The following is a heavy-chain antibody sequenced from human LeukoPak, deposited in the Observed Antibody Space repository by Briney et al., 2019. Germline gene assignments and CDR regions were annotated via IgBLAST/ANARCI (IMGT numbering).Heavy chain of an antibody. V-gene: IGHV4-30-2*01. Sequence: SETLSLTCAVSGGSISSGGYSWSWIRQPPGKGLEWIGYIYHSGSTYYNPSLKSRVTISVDRSKNQFFLKLSSVTAADTAVYYCARERHYTMDVWGQGTTVTASS. CDR1: GGSISSGGYS. CDR2: IYHSGST. J-gene: IGHJ6*02. CDR3: ARERHYTMDV. D-gene: IGHD3-10*01.